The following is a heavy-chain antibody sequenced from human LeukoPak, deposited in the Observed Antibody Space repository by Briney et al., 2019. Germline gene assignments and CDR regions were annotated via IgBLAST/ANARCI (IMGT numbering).Heavy chain of an antibody. D-gene: IGHD3-9*01. V-gene: IGHV3-74*01. J-gene: IGHJ4*02. CDR1: GFALSSYW. Sequence: GGSLRLSCAASGFALSSYWMHWVRQAPGKGLVWVSRINSDGSSTIYADSVKGRFTISRDNAKNTLYLQMNSLRVDDTAVYYCARVGYDILTGYYNSFDYWGQGTLVTVSS. CDR2: INSDGSST. CDR3: ARVGYDILTGYYNSFDY.